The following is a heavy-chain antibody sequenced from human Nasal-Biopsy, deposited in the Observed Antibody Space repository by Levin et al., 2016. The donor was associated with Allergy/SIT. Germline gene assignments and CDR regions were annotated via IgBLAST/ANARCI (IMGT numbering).Heavy chain of an antibody. CDR1: GGSFSGYS. CDR3: ARVPVPRGPSRFDY. V-gene: IGHV4-34*01. CDR2: INQSATT. J-gene: IGHJ4*02. D-gene: IGHD6-6*01. Sequence: SETLSLTCAVYGGSFSGYSWSWIRQPPGKGLEWIGEINQSATTDYNLSLKSRVTISISPSKYQFSLRLSSVTAADTAVYYCARVPVPRGPSRFDYWGQGTLVTVSS.